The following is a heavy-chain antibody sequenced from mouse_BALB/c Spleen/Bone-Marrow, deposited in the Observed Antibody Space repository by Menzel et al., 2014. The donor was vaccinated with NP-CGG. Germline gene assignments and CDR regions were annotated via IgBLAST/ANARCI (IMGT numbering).Heavy chain of an antibody. CDR1: GFSLTGYG. CDR3: AKWGFAY. J-gene: IGHJ3*01. CDR2: IWGDGNT. V-gene: IGHV2-6-7*01. Sequence: QVQLKDSGPGLVAPSQSLSIACTVSGFSLTGYGVNLVRQPPGKGLEWLGMIWGDGNTDYNSALKSRLSINKDNSKSQVFLKMNSLQTDDTARYCCAKWGFAYWGQGTLVTVSA.